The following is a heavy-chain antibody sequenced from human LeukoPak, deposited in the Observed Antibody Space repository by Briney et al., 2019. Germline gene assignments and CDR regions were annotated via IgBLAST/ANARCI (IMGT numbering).Heavy chain of an antibody. D-gene: IGHD3-22*01. J-gene: IGHJ4*02. Sequence: GGSLRLSCAASGFTFSSYGMSWVRQAPGKGLEWVSAISGSGGRTYYADSVKGRFTISRDNSKNTLYLQMNSLRAEDTAVYYCAKDRGIVVVSYFDYWGQGTLVTVSS. CDR3: AKDRGIVVVSYFDY. CDR1: GFTFSSYG. V-gene: IGHV3-23*01. CDR2: ISGSGGRT.